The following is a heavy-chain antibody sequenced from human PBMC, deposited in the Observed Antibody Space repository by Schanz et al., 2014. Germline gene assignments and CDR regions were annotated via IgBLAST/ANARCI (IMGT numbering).Heavy chain of an antibody. V-gene: IGHV3-66*01. J-gene: IGHJ4*02. D-gene: IGHD3-10*01. Sequence: EVQLVESGGGFVQPGGSLGLSCVVSGFTVSSDHMSWVRQAPGKGLEWVSTIYASGATYYADSVKRRFTISRDISKNTLQLQVTSLRAEDTAIYYCARDGNYYGSRNYYKTPYYVDYWGQGTLVTVSS. CDR2: IYASGAT. CDR3: ARDGNYYGSRNYYKTPYYVDY. CDR1: GFTVSSDH.